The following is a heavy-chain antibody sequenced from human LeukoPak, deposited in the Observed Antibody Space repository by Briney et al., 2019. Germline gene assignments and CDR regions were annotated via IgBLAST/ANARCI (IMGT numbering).Heavy chain of an antibody. CDR3: ARWDISAADIDY. V-gene: IGHV3-33*01. CDR1: GFTFSSYG. Sequence: PGRSLRLSCAASGFTFSSYGMHRVRQSPGKGLEWVAVIRFDGSHVYYGDSVKGRFTISRDNSKKTLFLQMDSLRAEDTAVYYCARWDISAADIDYWGQGTLVTVSA. D-gene: IGHD6-13*01. CDR2: IRFDGSHV. J-gene: IGHJ4*02.